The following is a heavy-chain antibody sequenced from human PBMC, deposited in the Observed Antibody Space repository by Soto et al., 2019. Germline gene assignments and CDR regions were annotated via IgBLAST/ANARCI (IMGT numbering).Heavy chain of an antibody. CDR1: GYTFTGYY. J-gene: IGHJ6*02. CDR3: ERCYSTDCSNGVCSFFYNRGMEV. CDR2: INPNSGAT. Sequence: ASVNVSFKTAGYTFTGYYIHWLRQAPGQCLELMAWINPNSGATKYAHKFQGRVTITRDTSINTAYMELSRLRSDDTAVYYFERCYSTDCSNGVCSFFYNRGMEVWGQATTVTVSS. V-gene: IGHV1-2*07. D-gene: IGHD2-8*01.